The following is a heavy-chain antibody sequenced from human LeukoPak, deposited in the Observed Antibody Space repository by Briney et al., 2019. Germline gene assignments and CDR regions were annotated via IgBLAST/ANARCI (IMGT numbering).Heavy chain of an antibody. Sequence: GGSLRLSCAASGFTLSSYAMSWVRQAPGKGLEWVSAISGSGGSTYYADSVKGRFTISRDNSKNTLYLQMNSLRAEDTAVYYCAKDFSGSYYEGVFDYWGQGTLVTVSS. J-gene: IGHJ4*02. CDR3: AKDFSGSYYEGVFDY. D-gene: IGHD1-26*01. CDR2: ISGSGGST. V-gene: IGHV3-23*01. CDR1: GFTLSSYA.